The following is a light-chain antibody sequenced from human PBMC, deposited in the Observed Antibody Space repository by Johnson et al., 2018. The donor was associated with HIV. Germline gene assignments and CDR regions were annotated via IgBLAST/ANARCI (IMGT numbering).Light chain of an antibody. Sequence: QSVLTQSPSVSAAPGQKVTISCSGSTSNIGNNYVSWFQQLPGTAPKLLIYENNKRPSEIPDRFSGSKSGTSATLGITGLQTGDEADYYCVTWDNSLSAYVFGTGTTVTVL. J-gene: IGLJ1*01. V-gene: IGLV1-51*02. CDR2: ENN. CDR1: TSNIGNNY. CDR3: VTWDNSLSAYV.